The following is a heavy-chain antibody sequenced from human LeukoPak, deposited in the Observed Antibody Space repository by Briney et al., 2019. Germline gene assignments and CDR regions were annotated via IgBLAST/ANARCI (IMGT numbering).Heavy chain of an antibody. CDR3: ARAPIVVVPAAKSAFFDY. CDR1: GGSFSGYY. J-gene: IGHJ4*02. CDR2: INHSGST. Sequence: SETLSLTCAVYGGSFSGYYWSWIRQPPGKGLEWIGEINHSGSTNYNPSLKSRVTISVDTSKNQFSLKLSSVTAADTAVYYCARAPIVVVPAAKSAFFDYWGQGTLVTVSS. D-gene: IGHD2-2*01. V-gene: IGHV4-34*01.